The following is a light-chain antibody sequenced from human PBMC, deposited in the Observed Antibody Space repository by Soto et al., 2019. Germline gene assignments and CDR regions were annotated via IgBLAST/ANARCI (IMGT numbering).Light chain of an antibody. CDR1: QSVSSN. J-gene: IGKJ1*01. CDR3: QQYNNWPQT. Sequence: EIVMTQSPATLSVSPGERATLSCRASQSVSSNLAWYQQTPGQAPRILIYGASTRDTGIPARFSGSGSGTECTLPISRLQSEDFSVYYCQQYNNWPQTFGQGTKVDIK. V-gene: IGKV3-15*01. CDR2: GAS.